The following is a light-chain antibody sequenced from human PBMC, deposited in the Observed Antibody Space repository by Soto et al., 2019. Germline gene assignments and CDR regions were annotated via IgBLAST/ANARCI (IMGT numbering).Light chain of an antibody. Sequence: EIVMTQSPATLSVSPGERATLSCRASQSVRNNLAWYQQKPGQAPRLLIYGASTRATGIPARFSGSGSGTDFTLTISRLQSEDFAVYYCQQYTDWSPWTFGQGTKVEIK. CDR3: QQYTDWSPWT. V-gene: IGKV3-15*01. J-gene: IGKJ1*01. CDR1: QSVRNN. CDR2: GAS.